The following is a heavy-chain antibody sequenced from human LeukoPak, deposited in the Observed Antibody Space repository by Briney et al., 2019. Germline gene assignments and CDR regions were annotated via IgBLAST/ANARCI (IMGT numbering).Heavy chain of an antibody. D-gene: IGHD3-10*01. Sequence: PGGALRLSCAAPGFTFSSSSMNWVRQAPGRGLGWVSYISSSSSTIYYPDAVKGGFTSTRNNAKHSLYLQMKSLRAEDTAVYYCARSRRRAWFGELLSSPYGMDVWGQGTTVTVSS. CDR3: ARSRRRAWFGELLSSPYGMDV. CDR1: GFTFSSSS. V-gene: IGHV3-48*01. J-gene: IGHJ6*02. CDR2: ISSSSSTI.